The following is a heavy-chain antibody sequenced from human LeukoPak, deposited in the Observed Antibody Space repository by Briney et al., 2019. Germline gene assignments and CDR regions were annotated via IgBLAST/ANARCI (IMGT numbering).Heavy chain of an antibody. CDR2: IFYSGST. CDR3: ARDRFFLRYGMDV. V-gene: IGHV4-39*07. Sequence: SETLSLTCTVSGDSISSSTYYWDWIRQPPGKGLEWIGSIFYSGSTYYNPSLKSRVTISVDTSKNQFSLKLSSVTAADTAVYYCARDRFFLRYGMDVWGKGTTVTVSS. J-gene: IGHJ6*04. CDR1: GDSISSSTYY. D-gene: IGHD3-3*01.